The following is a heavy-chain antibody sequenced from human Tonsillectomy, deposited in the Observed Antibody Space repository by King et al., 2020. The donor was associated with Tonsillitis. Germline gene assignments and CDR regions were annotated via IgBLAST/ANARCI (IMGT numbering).Heavy chain of an antibody. D-gene: IGHD3-16*02. CDR1: GFTFINAW. J-gene: IGHJ4*02. Sequence: VQLVESGGGLVKPGGSLRLSCTASGFTFINAWMIWVRLAPGKGLEWVGHIKSNSDGGATDYAAPVKGTFTISRDDSKRTLYLQMNSLQTGDTAVYFCTTDWHDYVWGSYRPFHYWGQGTLVTVSS. V-gene: IGHV3-15*07. CDR3: TTDWHDYVWGSYRPFHY. CDR2: IKSNSDGGAT.